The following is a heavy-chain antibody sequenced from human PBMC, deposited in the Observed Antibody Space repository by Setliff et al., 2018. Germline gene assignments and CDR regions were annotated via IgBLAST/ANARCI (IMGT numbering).Heavy chain of an antibody. J-gene: IGHJ4*02. D-gene: IGHD3-16*01. CDR2: INPASGNT. Sequence: GASVKVSCKASGYTFISYALHWVRQAPGQRLQWMGWINPASGNTKYSQELQGRVTITRDTSATTVYMELSSLRSDDMAVYYCARKGPNSSSHVFGYWGQGTLVTVSS. CDR3: ARKGPNSSSHVFGY. CDR1: GYTFISYA. V-gene: IGHV1-3*03.